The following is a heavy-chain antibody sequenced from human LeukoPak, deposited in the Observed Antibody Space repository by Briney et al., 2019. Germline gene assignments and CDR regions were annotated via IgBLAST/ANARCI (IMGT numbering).Heavy chain of an antibody. J-gene: IGHJ4*02. Sequence: SETLSLTCAVYGGSFSGYYWSWIRQPPGKGLEWIGEINHSGSTNYNPSLKSRVTISVDTSKNQFSLKLSSVTAADTAVYYCATRIRGIDYWGQGTLVTVSS. CDR2: INHSGST. CDR3: ATRIRGIDY. V-gene: IGHV4-34*01. D-gene: IGHD2-15*01. CDR1: GGSFSGYY.